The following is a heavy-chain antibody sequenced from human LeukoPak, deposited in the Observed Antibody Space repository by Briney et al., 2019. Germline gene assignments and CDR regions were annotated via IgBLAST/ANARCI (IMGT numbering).Heavy chain of an antibody. D-gene: IGHD5-18*01. CDR1: GASISAYH. J-gene: IGHJ4*02. V-gene: IGHV4-4*07. CDR2: IYSSGRT. Sequence: SETLSLTCSVSGASISAYHWSWIRQPAGKGLEWFGRIYSSGRTNYIPSLKSRLTMSVDTSKNQFSLKLNSVTAADTAVYYCARDYSYPDYWGQGTLVTVSS. CDR3: ARDYSYPDY.